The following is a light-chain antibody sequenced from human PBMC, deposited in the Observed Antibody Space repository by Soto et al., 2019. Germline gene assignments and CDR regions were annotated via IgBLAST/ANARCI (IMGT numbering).Light chain of an antibody. CDR1: SSDVGAYNS. CDR3: SSYTTSSTLV. J-gene: IGLJ1*01. CDR2: KVS. V-gene: IGLV2-14*01. Sequence: QSALTQPASVSGSPGQEITISCTGTSSDVGAYNSVSWYQQHPGKAPKLMIYKVSTRPSGVSNRFSGSKSGYTASLTISGLQAEDESDYYCSSYTTSSTLVFATGTKLTVL.